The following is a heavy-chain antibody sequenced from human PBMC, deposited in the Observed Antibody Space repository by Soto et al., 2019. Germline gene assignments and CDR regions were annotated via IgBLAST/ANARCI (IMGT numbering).Heavy chain of an antibody. Sequence: SVKVSCKASGGTFSSYAISWVRQAPGQGLEWMGGIIPIFGTANYAQKFQGRVTITADESTSTAYMELSSLRSEDTAVYYCAINPYSLDGYGDPSYYYGMDVWGQGTTVTVSS. V-gene: IGHV1-69*13. CDR2: IIPIFGTA. CDR1: GGTFSSYA. D-gene: IGHD4-17*01. J-gene: IGHJ6*02. CDR3: AINPYSLDGYGDPSYYYGMDV.